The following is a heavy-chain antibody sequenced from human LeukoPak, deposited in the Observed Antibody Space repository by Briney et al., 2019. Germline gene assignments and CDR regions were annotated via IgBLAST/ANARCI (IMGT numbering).Heavy chain of an antibody. CDR2: ISGRGGST. J-gene: IGHJ5*02. D-gene: IGHD6-13*01. Sequence: GWSLRLSCAASGFTFSSYSMIWVRQAPGKGLDWVSAISGRGGSTYYADSVKGRFTISRDNSKNTLYLQMNSLRAEDTAVYYCAKDRRANNSSSSPTNWFDPWGQGTLVTVCS. CDR1: GFTFSSYS. CDR3: AKDRRANNSSSSPTNWFDP. V-gene: IGHV3-23*01.